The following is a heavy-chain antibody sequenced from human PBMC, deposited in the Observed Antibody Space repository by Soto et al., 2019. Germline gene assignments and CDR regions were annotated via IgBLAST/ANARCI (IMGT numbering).Heavy chain of an antibody. Sequence: ASVKVSCKASGITFRRTAVQWMRQARGQRLEWIGRIVVGTGSTTYAQIVQERIAITRDMSTNTAYMELSGLRPEDTAIYYFYSLDVWGQGTTVTVPS. D-gene: IGHD2-15*01. CDR3: YSLDV. CDR1: GITFRRTA. CDR2: IVVGTGST. V-gene: IGHV1-58*01. J-gene: IGHJ6*02.